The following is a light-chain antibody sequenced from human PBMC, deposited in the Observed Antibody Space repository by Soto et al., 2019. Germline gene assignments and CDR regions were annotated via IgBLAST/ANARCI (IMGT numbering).Light chain of an antibody. J-gene: IGKJ4*01. V-gene: IGKV3-15*01. CDR3: QKYNSAPLT. CDR2: GAY. CDR1: QSVSSS. Sequence: IVVTQSPATLSVSPGETVTLSCRVSQSVSSSLAWYQQKPGQAPRLLISGAYTRATGIPARFSGSGSGTEFTLTISGLQSEDFAAYYCQKYNSAPLTFGGGTKVEIK.